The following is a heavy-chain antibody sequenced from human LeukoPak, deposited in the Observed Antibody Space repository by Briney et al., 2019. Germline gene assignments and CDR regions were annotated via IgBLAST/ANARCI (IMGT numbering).Heavy chain of an antibody. CDR2: IIPILGIA. V-gene: IGHV1-69*04. CDR3: AAESIIVGALPHAFDI. Sequence: ASVKVSCKASGGTFSSYAISWVRQAPGQGLEWMGRIIPILGIANYAQKFQERVTITRDMSTSTAYMELSSLRSEDTAVYYCAAESIIVGALPHAFDIWGQGTMVTVSS. D-gene: IGHD1-26*01. J-gene: IGHJ3*02. CDR1: GGTFSSYA.